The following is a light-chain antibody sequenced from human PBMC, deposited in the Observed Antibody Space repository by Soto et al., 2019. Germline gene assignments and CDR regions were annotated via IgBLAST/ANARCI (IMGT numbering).Light chain of an antibody. CDR2: DVS. J-gene: IGLJ1*01. Sequence: LTQPRSVSGSPGQSVTISCTGTSSDVGGYNYVSWYQEHPGKAPKLMIYDVSKRPSGVPDRFSGSKSGNTASLTISGLQAEDEADYYCCSYAGSYTLYVFGTGTKVTV. CDR1: SSDVGGYNY. CDR3: CSYAGSYTLYV. V-gene: IGLV2-11*01.